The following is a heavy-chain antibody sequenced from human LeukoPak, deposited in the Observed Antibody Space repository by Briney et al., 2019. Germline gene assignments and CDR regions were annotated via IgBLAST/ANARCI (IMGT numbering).Heavy chain of an antibody. V-gene: IGHV3-73*01. CDR2: IRSKDHNYAT. J-gene: IGHJ4*02. Sequence: GGSLRLSCAASGFTFSDSAMHWVRQAAGKGVEWVGRIRSKDHNYATAYDAWVESRFTIYREDEKKQAYLQMNSLKTEDTAVYYCITGAYYYFDYGGQGTLATVSS. CDR1: GFTFSDSA. D-gene: IGHD3-10*01. CDR3: ITGAYYYFDY.